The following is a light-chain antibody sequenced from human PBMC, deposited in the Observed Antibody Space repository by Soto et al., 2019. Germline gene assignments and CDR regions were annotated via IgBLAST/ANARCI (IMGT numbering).Light chain of an antibody. V-gene: IGLV2-8*01. CDR3: LHMSCSNNHYV. CDR1: SSDVGAYNY. Sequence: QSVLTQPPSASGSPGQSVTISCTGTSSDVGAYNYVSWYQQHPGKAPKLMIYEVSKRPSGVPDRFSGSKSGNTASLTVSGFQSEDDADCCCLHMSCSNNHYVFGTGTKVTVL. J-gene: IGLJ1*01. CDR2: EVS.